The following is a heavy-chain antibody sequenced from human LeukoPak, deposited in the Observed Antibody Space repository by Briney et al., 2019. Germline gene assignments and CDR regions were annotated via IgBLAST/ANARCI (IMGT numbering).Heavy chain of an antibody. Sequence: GGSLRLSCVASGFTFGNYAMRWVRQAPGKGLEWVSAITGSGDSTLNADSVKGRFTISRDNSKNTLHLQMNNLRAEDTAIYYCAKSRIVVVTAIDYWGQGILVTVSS. D-gene: IGHD2-21*02. CDR1: GFTFGNYA. CDR2: ITGSGDST. CDR3: AKSRIVVVTAIDY. V-gene: IGHV3-23*01. J-gene: IGHJ4*02.